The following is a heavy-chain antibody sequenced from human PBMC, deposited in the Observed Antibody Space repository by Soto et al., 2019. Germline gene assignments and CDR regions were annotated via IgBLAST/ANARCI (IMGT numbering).Heavy chain of an antibody. V-gene: IGHV3-21*01. J-gene: IGHJ5*02. CDR2: ISSGGSYI. CDR3: TRDQGGSYDSWFDP. Sequence: FTFSKSSMNRHRQALGKGLEWVASISSGGSYIKYADSVKGRFTITRDNAKNAVPLQMNSLRVDDTAVYFCTRDQGGSYDSWFDPWGQGTLVTVSS. D-gene: IGHD1-26*01. CDR1: FTFSKSS.